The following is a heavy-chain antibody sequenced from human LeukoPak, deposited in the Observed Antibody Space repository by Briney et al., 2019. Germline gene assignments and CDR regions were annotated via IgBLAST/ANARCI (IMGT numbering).Heavy chain of an antibody. CDR3: STDAMH. V-gene: IGHV3-15*01. CDR2: IRSKTDGGTA. Sequence: GGSLRLSCAASGFTFSSYAMSWVRQAPGKGLEWVGRIRSKTDGGTADYAAPVKGRFTISRDDAENSLYLLMNSLKTEDTGVYYCSTDAMHWGQGAQVTVSS. CDR1: GFTFSSYA. J-gene: IGHJ4*02.